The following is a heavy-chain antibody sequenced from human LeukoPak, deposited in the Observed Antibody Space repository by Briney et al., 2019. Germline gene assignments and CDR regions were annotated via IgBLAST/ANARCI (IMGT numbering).Heavy chain of an antibody. CDR3: ARGPYSSGYYYGNWFDP. CDR1: GDSISSGDYY. Sequence: PSQTLSLTCTVSGDSISSGDYYWSWIRQPAGKGLEWIGRISSSGSTNYNPSLKSRVTISVDTSKNQFSLKLSSVTAADTAVYYCARGPYSSGYYYGNWFDPWGQGTLVTVSS. D-gene: IGHD3-22*01. CDR2: ISSSGST. J-gene: IGHJ5*02. V-gene: IGHV4-61*02.